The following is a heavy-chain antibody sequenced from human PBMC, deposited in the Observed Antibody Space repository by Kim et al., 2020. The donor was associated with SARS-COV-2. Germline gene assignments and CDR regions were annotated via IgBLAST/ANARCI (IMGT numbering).Heavy chain of an antibody. CDR3: ARDFGDYDQSYGMDV. Sequence: QKFQGRVTMTRDTAASTAYMELSSLRSEDTAVYYCARDFGDYDQSYGMDVWGQGTTVTVSS. D-gene: IGHD4-17*01. J-gene: IGHJ6*02. V-gene: IGHV1-3*01.